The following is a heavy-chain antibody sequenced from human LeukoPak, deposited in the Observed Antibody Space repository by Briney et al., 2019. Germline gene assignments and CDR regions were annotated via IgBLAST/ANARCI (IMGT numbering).Heavy chain of an antibody. CDR2: INPNSGGT. V-gene: IGHV1-2*02. Sequence: ASVKVSCKASGYTFTGYYMHWVRQAAGQGLEWMGWINPNSGGTNYAQKFQGRVTMTRDTSISTAYMELSRLRSDDTAVYYCRTDRYGDYGDYIDYWGQGTLVTVPS. D-gene: IGHD4-17*01. J-gene: IGHJ4*02. CDR3: RTDRYGDYGDYIDY. CDR1: GYTFTGYY.